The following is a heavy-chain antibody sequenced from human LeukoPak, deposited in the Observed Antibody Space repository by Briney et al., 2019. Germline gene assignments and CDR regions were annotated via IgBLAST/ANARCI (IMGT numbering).Heavy chain of an antibody. CDR3: AKGLERESRLDS. D-gene: IGHD1-1*01. CDR1: GFTFSDYY. J-gene: IGHJ4*02. Sequence: GGSLRLSCAASGFTFSDYYMSWIRQAPGKGLEWVSYISSSGSTIYYADSVKGRFTISRDNSKNTLYLQMNSLRAEDTALYYCAKGLERESRLDSWGQGTLVTVSS. V-gene: IGHV3-11*01. CDR2: ISSSGSTI.